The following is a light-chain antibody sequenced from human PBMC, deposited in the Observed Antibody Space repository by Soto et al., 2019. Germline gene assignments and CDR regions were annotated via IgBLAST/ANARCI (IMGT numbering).Light chain of an antibody. V-gene: IGKV1-39*01. CDR2: AES. CDR3: QQTYIEPWGP. J-gene: IGKJ1*01. CDR1: QNINNY. Sequence: DIQMTQSPSSLSASVGDRVTITCRASQNINNYLNCYQQRPGKAPKLLIYAESTLQSVVPSMVRGSGSGTDFPLAISSLQHEDLATYYCQQTYIEPWGPFGQGTRVE.